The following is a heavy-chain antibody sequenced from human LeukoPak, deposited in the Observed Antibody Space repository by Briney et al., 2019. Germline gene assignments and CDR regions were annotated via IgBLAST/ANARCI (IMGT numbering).Heavy chain of an antibody. D-gene: IGHD1-26*01. CDR3: AHRKSGSYFAH. Sequence: SGPVLVKPTQTLTLTCSFSGFSLSTSGMCLSWIRQPPGKALEWLALIYWDDDKRYSPSLESRLTITKDTSKNQVVLTMANMDPVDTATYFCAHRKSGSYFAHWGQGVLVTVSS. CDR1: GFSLSTSGMC. J-gene: IGHJ4*03. CDR2: IYWDDDK. V-gene: IGHV2-5*08.